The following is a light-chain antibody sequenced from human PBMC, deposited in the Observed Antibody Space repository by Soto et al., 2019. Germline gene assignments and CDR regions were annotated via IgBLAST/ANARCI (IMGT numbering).Light chain of an antibody. CDR1: QSIANI. CDR3: QQRYTWPIT. J-gene: IGKJ5*01. Sequence: EIVLTQSPATLSLSPGERVTLSCTASQSIANILAWYQHKPGQAPRPLLYDASHRATGIPARFSGSGSGTDFTLTISSLEPEDFAVYYCQQRYTWPITFGQGARLEIK. CDR2: DAS. V-gene: IGKV3-11*01.